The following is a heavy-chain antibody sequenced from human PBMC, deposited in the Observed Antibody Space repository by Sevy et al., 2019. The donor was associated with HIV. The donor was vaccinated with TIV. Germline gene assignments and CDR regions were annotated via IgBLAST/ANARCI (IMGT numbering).Heavy chain of an antibody. D-gene: IGHD3-3*01. CDR1: GYSFTGYF. Sequence: ASVKVSCKASGYSFTGYFIHWVRQAPGQGLEWMGWINPSSGGTMSPQKFHDKVTMTRDTSINTAYLELSRLRSDDTAVYYCARELDDFWSGYQFWGQGTLVTASS. V-gene: IGHV1-2*02. J-gene: IGHJ4*02. CDR3: ARELDDFWSGYQF. CDR2: INPSSGGT.